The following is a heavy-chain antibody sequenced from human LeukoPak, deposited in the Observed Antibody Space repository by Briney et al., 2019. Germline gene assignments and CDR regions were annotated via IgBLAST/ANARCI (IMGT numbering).Heavy chain of an antibody. V-gene: IGHV1-2*02. Sequence: ASVKVSCKASGYTFTGYYMHWVRQAPGQGLEWMGWINPNSGGTNYAQKLQGRVTMTTDTSTSTAYMELRSLRSDDTAVYYCARGSGWYSWFDPWGQGTLVTVSS. CDR1: GYTFTGYY. J-gene: IGHJ5*02. CDR3: ARGSGWYSWFDP. D-gene: IGHD6-19*01. CDR2: INPNSGGT.